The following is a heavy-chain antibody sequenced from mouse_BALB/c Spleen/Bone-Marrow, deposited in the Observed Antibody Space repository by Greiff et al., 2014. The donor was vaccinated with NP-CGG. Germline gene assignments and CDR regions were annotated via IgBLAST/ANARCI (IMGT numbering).Heavy chain of an antibody. CDR1: GYTFTSYW. D-gene: IGHD1-1*01. Sequence: DLVKPGASVKLFCQASGYTFTSYWIKWIKKKPGQGLEWIGRIAPGSGSTYYDEMFKGKATLTVDTSSSTAYIQLSSLSSEDCAVYFCARSYYGRAMDYWGQGTSVTVSS. CDR2: IAPGSGST. V-gene: IGHV1S41*01. CDR3: ARSYYGRAMDY. J-gene: IGHJ4*01.